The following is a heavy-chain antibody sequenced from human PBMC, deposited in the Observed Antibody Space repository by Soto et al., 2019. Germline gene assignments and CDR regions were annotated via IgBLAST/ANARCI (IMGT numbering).Heavy chain of an antibody. CDR1: GVTFSRQD. V-gene: IGHV1-69*13. CDR3: ATNEGRDGYSFDY. CDR2: IIPIFGTP. J-gene: IGHJ4*02. Sequence: SVKVSCKASGVTFSRQDMRWVRQAPGQGLEWMGGIIPIFGTPQYAEKFQDRVTITADESTSTAYMELSSLTSEDTAVYYCATNEGRDGYSFDYWPQGTLVTVSS. D-gene: IGHD5-12*01.